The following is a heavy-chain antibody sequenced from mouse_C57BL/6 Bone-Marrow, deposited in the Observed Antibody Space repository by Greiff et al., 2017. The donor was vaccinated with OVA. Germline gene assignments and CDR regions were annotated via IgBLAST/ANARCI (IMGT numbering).Heavy chain of an antibody. CDR3: ARAGYYGSRGLFAY. J-gene: IGHJ3*01. CDR1: GYTFTDYY. CDR2: IYPGSGNT. V-gene: IGHV1-76*01. D-gene: IGHD1-1*01. Sequence: QVQLQQSGAELVRPGASVKLSCKASGYTFTDYYINWVKQRPGQGLEWIARIYPGSGNTYYNEKFKGKATLTAEKSSSTAYMQLSSLTSEDSAVYFCARAGYYGSRGLFAYWGQGTLVTVSA.